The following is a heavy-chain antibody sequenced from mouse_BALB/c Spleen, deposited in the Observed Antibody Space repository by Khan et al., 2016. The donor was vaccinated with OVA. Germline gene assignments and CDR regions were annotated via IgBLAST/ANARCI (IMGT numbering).Heavy chain of an antibody. Sequence: VQLKQSGPGLVKPSQSLSLTCTVTGYSITSDYAWNWIRQFPGNKLEWMGYITYNGGTSYHPSLKSRISITRDTSTNPSFLRLNSVTTEDSATYYCARWFAYWGQGTLVTVS. J-gene: IGHJ3*01. CDR3: ARWFAY. V-gene: IGHV3-2*02. CDR2: ITYNGGT. CDR1: GYSITSDYA.